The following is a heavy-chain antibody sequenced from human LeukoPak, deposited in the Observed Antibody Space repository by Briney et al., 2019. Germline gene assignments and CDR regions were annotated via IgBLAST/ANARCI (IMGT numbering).Heavy chain of an antibody. CDR3: ARGLPAADF. Sequence: GGSLRLSCAASGFTFSSYTMHWVRQAPGKGLEWVAVISYDGSNKYYADSVKGRFTISRDNSKNTLYPQMNSLRAEDTAVYYRARGLPAADFWGQGTLVTVSS. J-gene: IGHJ4*02. V-gene: IGHV3-30-3*01. D-gene: IGHD2-2*01. CDR1: GFTFSSYT. CDR2: ISYDGSNK.